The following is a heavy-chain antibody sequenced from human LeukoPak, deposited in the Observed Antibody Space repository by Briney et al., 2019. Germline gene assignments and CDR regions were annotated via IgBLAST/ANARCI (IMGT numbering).Heavy chain of an antibody. CDR1: GFTFSSYG. CDR3: AKDWIQFNRVFDCFDS. J-gene: IGHJ4*02. CDR2: ISYDGSNK. Sequence: GGSLRLSCAASGFTFSSYGMHWVRQAPGKGLEWVAVISYDGSNKYYADSVKGRFTISRDNSKNTLYLQMNSLRVEDTAIYYCAKDWIQFNRVFDCFDSWGQGTLVTVSS. V-gene: IGHV3-30*18. D-gene: IGHD5-18*01.